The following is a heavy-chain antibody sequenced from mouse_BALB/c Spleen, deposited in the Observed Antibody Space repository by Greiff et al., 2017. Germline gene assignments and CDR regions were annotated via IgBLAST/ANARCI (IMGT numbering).Heavy chain of an antibody. J-gene: IGHJ1*01. V-gene: IGHV14-3*02. D-gene: IGHD2-3*01. CDR3: ARDGYYVWGFDV. CDR2: IDPANGST. Sequence: EVQLQQPGAELVKPGASVKLSCKASGYTFTSYWMHWVKQRPGQGLEWIGRIDPANGSTKYDPKFQGKATITADTSSNTAYLQLSSLTSEDTAVYYCARDGYYVWGFDVWGAGTTVTVSS. CDR1: GYTFTSYW.